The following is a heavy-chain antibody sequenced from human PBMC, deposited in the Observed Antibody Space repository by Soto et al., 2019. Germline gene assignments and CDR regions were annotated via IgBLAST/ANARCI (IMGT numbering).Heavy chain of an antibody. D-gene: IGHD4-17*01. CDR3: AKSAHPAAVTLYYFDS. V-gene: IGHV3-30*18. Sequence: QVQLVESGGGVVQPGRSLRLSCAASGFSFNNYAMHWVRQAPGKGLEWVTLISDDGSKKYFADSVKGRFTVSRDNSKNTLFLLMNSLKTEDTAVYYCAKSAHPAAVTLYYFDSWGQGTLVTVSS. J-gene: IGHJ4*02. CDR1: GFSFNNYA. CDR2: ISDDGSKK.